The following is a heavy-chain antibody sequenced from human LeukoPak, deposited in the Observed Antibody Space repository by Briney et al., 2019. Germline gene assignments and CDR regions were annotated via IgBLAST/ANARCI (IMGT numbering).Heavy chain of an antibody. J-gene: IGHJ4*02. CDR1: GFTFNSYA. CDR3: AKDRGVAQRELLYYFDY. CDR2: ISGSGSST. V-gene: IGHV3-23*01. D-gene: IGHD1-7*01. Sequence: GGSLRLSCAASGFTFNSYAMSWVRQAPGEGLEWVSAISGSGSSTYYADSVKGRFTISRDNAKNTLYLQMNSLRADDTAVYYCAKDRGVAQRELLYYFDYWGQGTLVTVSS.